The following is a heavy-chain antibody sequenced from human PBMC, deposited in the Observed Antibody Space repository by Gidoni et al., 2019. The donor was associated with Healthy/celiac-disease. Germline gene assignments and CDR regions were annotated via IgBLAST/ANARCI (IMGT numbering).Heavy chain of an antibody. CDR2: IKSNTDGGTT. CDR3: TTDVGEDDYGGNLGY. Sequence: EVQLVESGGGLVKPGGSLRLSCAASGFTCSNAWMSWVRQAPGKGLEWVGRIKSNTDGGTTDYAAPVKGRFTISRDDSKNTLYLQMNSLKTEDTAVYYCTTDVGEDDYGGNLGYWGQGTLVTVSS. D-gene: IGHD4-17*01. V-gene: IGHV3-15*01. CDR1: GFTCSNAW. J-gene: IGHJ4*02.